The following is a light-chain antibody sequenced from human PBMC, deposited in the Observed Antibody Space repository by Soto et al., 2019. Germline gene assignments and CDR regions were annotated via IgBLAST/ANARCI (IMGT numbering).Light chain of an antibody. CDR3: QQANSFPYT. CDR1: QAINSW. Sequence: DIQRTQSPSSVSTSVGGRVTITCRASQAINSWLAWYQQKPGKAPKLLIYGASSLQSGVPSRFSGSESGTDFTLAISSLQPEDFATYYCQQANSFPYTFGQGTKLEIK. V-gene: IGKV1D-12*01. CDR2: GAS. J-gene: IGKJ2*01.